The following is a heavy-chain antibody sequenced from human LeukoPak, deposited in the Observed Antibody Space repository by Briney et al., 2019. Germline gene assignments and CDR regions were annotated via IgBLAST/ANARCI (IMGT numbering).Heavy chain of an antibody. CDR2: ISSSSSYI. CDR1: GFTFSSYS. V-gene: IGHV3-21*01. CDR3: ARDYPTVVTPAPTDY. J-gene: IGHJ4*02. D-gene: IGHD4-23*01. Sequence: GGSLRLSCAASGFTFSSYSMNWVRQAPGKGLEWVSSISSSSSYIYYADSVKGRFTISRDNAKNSLYLQMNSLRAEDTAVYYCARDYPTVVTPAPTDYRGQGTLVTVSS.